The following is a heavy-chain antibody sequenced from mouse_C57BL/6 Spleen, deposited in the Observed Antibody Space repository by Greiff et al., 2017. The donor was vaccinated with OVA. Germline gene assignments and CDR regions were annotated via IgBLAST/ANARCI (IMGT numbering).Heavy chain of an antibody. CDR1: GFNIKNTY. V-gene: IGHV14-3*01. CDR3: ARSDYGRAGEYYFDY. J-gene: IGHJ2*01. Sequence: EVQLQQSVAELVRPGASVKLSCTASGFNIKNTYMHWVKQRPEQGLEWIGRIDPANGNTKYAPKFQGKATITADTSSNTAYLQLSSLTSEDTAIYYCARSDYGRAGEYYFDYWGQGTTLTVSS. D-gene: IGHD1-1*01. CDR2: IDPANGNT.